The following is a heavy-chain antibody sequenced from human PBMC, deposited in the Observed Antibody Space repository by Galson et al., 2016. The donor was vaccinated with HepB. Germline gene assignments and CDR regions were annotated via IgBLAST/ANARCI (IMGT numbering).Heavy chain of an antibody. CDR2: ISSSSSYI. J-gene: IGHJ6*02. CDR3: ARAPIEVDGMRHYYYGMDV. D-gene: IGHD6-13*01. Sequence: SLRLSCAAFGFTFNRYTMNWVRQAPGKGLEWVAYISSSSSYIYYADSVKGRFTISRDNAKKSLYLQMNSLRAEDTAVYYCARAPIEVDGMRHYYYGMDVWGQGTTVTVSS. CDR1: GFTFNRYT. V-gene: IGHV3-21*01.